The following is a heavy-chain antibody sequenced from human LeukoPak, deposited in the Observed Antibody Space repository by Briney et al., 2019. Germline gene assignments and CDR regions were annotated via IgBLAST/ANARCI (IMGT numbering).Heavy chain of an antibody. Sequence: KPSETLSLTCTVSGGSISSYYWSWIRQPPGKGLEWIGYIYYSGSTNYNPSLKSRVTISVDTSKNQFSLKLSSVTAADTAVYYCARQRIHWFDPWGQGTLVTVPS. V-gene: IGHV4-59*08. CDR2: IYYSGST. CDR1: GGSISSYY. CDR3: ARQRIHWFDP. J-gene: IGHJ5*02.